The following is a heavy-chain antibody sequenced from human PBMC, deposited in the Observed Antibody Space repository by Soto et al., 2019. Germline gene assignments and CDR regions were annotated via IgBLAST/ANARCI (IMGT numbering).Heavy chain of an antibody. CDR1: GFTFSSYG. V-gene: IGHV3-33*01. CDR2: IWYDGDP. J-gene: IGHJ4*02. CDR3: ARLELGDPHFDY. Sequence: PGGSLRLSCAASGFTFSSYGMHWVRQAPGKGLEWVAVIWYDGDPYYAGSVKGRFTISRENAKNSLYLQMNSLKASDTAMYYCARLELGDPHFDYWGQGTLVTVSS. D-gene: IGHD7-27*01.